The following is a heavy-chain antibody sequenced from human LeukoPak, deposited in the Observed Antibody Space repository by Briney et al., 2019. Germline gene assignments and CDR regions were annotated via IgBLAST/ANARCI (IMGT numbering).Heavy chain of an antibody. J-gene: IGHJ5*02. CDR2: IYYSGST. V-gene: IGHV4-59*08. CDR1: GGSISSYY. D-gene: IGHD3-10*01. CDR3: ARQGMVRGVNWFDP. Sequence: SETLSLTCTVSGGSISSYYWSWTRQPPGKGLEWIGYIYYSGSTNYNPSLKSRVTISVDTSKNQFSLKLSSVTAADTAVYYCARQGMVRGVNWFDPWGQGTLVTVSS.